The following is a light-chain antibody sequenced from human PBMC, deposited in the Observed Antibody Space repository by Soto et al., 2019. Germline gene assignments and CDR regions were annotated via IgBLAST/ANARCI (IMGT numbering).Light chain of an antibody. V-gene: IGKV1-5*01. J-gene: IGKJ1*01. Sequence: DVQMTQSPSTLSASVGDRVTITCRASQSISSWLAWYQQQPGKAPKLLIYDASSLESGVPSRFSGSGSGTEFTLTISSLQPDDFATYYCQQYNSYPWTSGQGTKVEIK. CDR3: QQYNSYPWT. CDR2: DAS. CDR1: QSISSW.